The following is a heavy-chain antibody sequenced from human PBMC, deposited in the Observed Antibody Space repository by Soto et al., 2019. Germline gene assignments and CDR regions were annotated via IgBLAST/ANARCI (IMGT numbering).Heavy chain of an antibody. D-gene: IGHD3-10*01. V-gene: IGHV1-18*01. CDR3: ARDYYGSGSYAERYYYYYYMDV. Sequence: ASGNVSCKASGYTFTSYGISWVRQAPGQGLEWMGWISAYNGNTNYAQKLQGRVTMTTDTSTSTAYLELRSLRSDDTAVYYCARDYYGSGSYAERYYYYYYMDVWGKGTTVTVSS. J-gene: IGHJ6*03. CDR1: GYTFTSYG. CDR2: ISAYNGNT.